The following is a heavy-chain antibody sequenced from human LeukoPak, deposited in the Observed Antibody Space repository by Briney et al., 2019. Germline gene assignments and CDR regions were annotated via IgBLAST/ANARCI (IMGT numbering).Heavy chain of an antibody. D-gene: IGHD3-22*01. CDR2: IYYSGST. J-gene: IGHJ3*02. V-gene: IGHV4-59*01. CDR3: ARGHYYDSSGYQHDAFDI. Sequence: SETLSLTCTVSGGSISSYYWSGIRQPPGKGLEWIGYIYYSGSTNYNPSLKSRVTISVDTSKNQFSLKLSSVTAADTAVYYCARGHYYDSSGYQHDAFDIWGQGTMVTVSS. CDR1: GGSISSYY.